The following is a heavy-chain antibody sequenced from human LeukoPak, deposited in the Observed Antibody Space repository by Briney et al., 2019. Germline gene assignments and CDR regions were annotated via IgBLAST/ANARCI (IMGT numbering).Heavy chain of an antibody. CDR3: ARSPTYYYMDV. CDR1: GFTFSNYV. J-gene: IGHJ6*03. Sequence: PGGSLRLSCAASGFTFSNYVIHRVRQAPGKGLDWLAVISYDGTNKYYAESVKGRFTISRDHSKSTVDLQMDSLGGADTAVYYCARSPTYYYMDVWGKGTTVTVSS. V-gene: IGHV3-30-3*01. CDR2: ISYDGTNK.